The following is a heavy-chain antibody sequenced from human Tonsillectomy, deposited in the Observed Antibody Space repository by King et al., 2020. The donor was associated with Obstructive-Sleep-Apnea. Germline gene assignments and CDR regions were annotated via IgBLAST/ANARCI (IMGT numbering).Heavy chain of an antibody. CDR1: GYRFSSYW. CDR2: IYPGNPVT. J-gene: IGHJ5*02. V-gene: IGHV5-51*01. CDR3: AREGCSGGSCYGWFDP. Sequence: QLVQSGAEVKKPGESLKISCKGSGYRFSSYWIAWVRQRPGKGLEWMGIIYPGNPVTRSSPSFQGQVTLSADESSGTVYLQWSSLKASDSGMYYCAREGCSGGSCYGWFDPWGQGTLVTVSS. D-gene: IGHD2-15*01.